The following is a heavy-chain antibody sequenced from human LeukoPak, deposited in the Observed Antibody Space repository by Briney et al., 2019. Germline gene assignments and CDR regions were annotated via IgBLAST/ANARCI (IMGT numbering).Heavy chain of an antibody. CDR2: IYYTGDT. CDR1: GDSVTNTRYY. D-gene: IGHD2-15*01. V-gene: IGHV4-39*07. J-gene: IGHJ4*02. CDR3: ARESSVTATY. Sequence: PSETLSLTCTVSGDSVTNTRYYWGWIRQPPGKGLEWIGTIYYTGDTYYNPSLKGRVTISVDTSNDQFSLELTSVTAADTAVYYCARESSVTATYWGQGTLVTVSS.